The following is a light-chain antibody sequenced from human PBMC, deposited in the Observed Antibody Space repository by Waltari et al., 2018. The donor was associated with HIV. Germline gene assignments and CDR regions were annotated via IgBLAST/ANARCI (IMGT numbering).Light chain of an antibody. CDR3: QQYNNWPQT. Sequence: EIVLTQSPAILSVSPGERATLSCRASQNVNNNLAWYQQKNGQAPRLLIYGASTRATDVPGRLSGSGCGTELTLTVSSRQSEDFAVYYCQQYNNWPQTFGQGTKVEIK. CDR1: QNVNNN. CDR2: GAS. J-gene: IGKJ2*01. V-gene: IGKV3-15*01.